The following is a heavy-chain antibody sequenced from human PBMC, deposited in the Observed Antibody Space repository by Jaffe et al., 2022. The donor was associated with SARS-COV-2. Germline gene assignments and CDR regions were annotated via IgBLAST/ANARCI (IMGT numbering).Heavy chain of an antibody. D-gene: IGHD6-25*01. J-gene: IGHJ4*02. CDR1: GGSFSGYY. CDR2: INHSGST. V-gene: IGHV4-34*01. CDR3: ARDGSGVPHY. Sequence: QVQLQQWGAGLLKPSETLSLTCAVYGGSFSGYYWSWIRQPPGKGLEWIGEINHSGSTNYNPSLKSRVTISVDTSKNQFSLKLSSVTAADTAVYYCARDGSGVPHYWGQGTLVTVSS.